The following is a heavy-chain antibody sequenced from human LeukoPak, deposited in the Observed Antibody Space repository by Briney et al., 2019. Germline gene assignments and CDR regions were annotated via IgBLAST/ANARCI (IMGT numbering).Heavy chain of an antibody. Sequence: GGSLRLSCAASGFTFSSYGMSWVRQAPGKGLEWVSAITGNGANTFYADSVKGRFTISRDNSKNTMYLQMNSLRAEGTALYYCARDRSGSYPNWFDPWGQGTLVTVSS. J-gene: IGHJ5*02. CDR1: GFTFSSYG. CDR2: ITGNGANT. CDR3: ARDRSGSYPNWFDP. V-gene: IGHV3-23*01. D-gene: IGHD3-10*01.